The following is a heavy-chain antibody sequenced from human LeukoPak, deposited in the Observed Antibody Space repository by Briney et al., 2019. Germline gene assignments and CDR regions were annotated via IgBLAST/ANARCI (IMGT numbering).Heavy chain of an antibody. D-gene: IGHD3-22*01. J-gene: IGHJ3*02. V-gene: IGHV4-30-2*01. CDR3: ARRSYYYDSSGPDAFGI. CDR2: IYHSGST. CDR1: GGSISSGGYS. Sequence: SQTLSLTCAVSGGSISSGGYSWSWIRQPPGKGLEWIGYIYHSGSTYYNPSLKSRVTISVDRSKNQFSLKLSSVTAADTAVYYCARRSYYYDSSGPDAFGIWGQGTMVTVSS.